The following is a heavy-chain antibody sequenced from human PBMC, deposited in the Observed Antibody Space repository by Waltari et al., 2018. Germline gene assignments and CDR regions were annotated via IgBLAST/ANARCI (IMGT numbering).Heavy chain of an antibody. J-gene: IGHJ4*02. Sequence: EVHLVESGGGLVQTGGSLRLSCAASGIVFGDSWMHWFRQVTGRGLEWVSRINVDGGYISYADSVRGRFTISRDNAESTVYLHLNNLRVDDTAVYFCARKGGTGYPYGPFYYDHWGQGTLVNVSS. CDR2: INVDGGYI. D-gene: IGHD3-9*01. CDR1: GIVFGDSW. CDR3: ARKGGTGYPYGPFYYDH. V-gene: IGHV3-74*01.